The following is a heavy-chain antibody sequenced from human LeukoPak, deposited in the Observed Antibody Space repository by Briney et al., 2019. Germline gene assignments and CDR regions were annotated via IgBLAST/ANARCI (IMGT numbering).Heavy chain of an antibody. V-gene: IGHV3-64*01. CDR3: ARVGDVGPFDY. J-gene: IGHJ4*02. Sequence: GRSLRLSCAAPGFTFSSYAMHWVLQAPGKGQQYVSAMSSNGGTTDYANSVKGRFTISRDNSKNTLYLQMGSLRAEDMAVYYCARVGDVGPFDYWGQGTLVTVSS. D-gene: IGHD1-26*01. CDR2: MSSNGGTT. CDR1: GFTFSSYA.